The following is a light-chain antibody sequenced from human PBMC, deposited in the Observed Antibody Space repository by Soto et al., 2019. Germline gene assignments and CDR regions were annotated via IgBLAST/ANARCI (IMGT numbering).Light chain of an antibody. Sequence: QSALTQPASVSGSPGQTVTISCTGTNSDVGDYNYVSWYQQQPGKAPKLMIFEVSHRPSGVYNRFACSTSGNTASLTISGLQAEDEADYYCSSDKTSTPYVFGTGTKLTVL. V-gene: IGLV2-14*01. J-gene: IGLJ1*01. CDR3: SSDKTSTPYV. CDR2: EVS. CDR1: NSDVGDYNY.